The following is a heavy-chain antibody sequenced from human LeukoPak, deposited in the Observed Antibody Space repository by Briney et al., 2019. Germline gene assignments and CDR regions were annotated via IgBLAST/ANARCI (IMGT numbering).Heavy chain of an antibody. Sequence: GGSLRLSCAASGFTFSDYYMSWIRQAPGKGLEWVSSISSDSSDIYNADSVKGRFTISRDNAKNSLYLQMNSLRAEDTAVYYCARAPRTAANFDYWGQGSLVTVSS. J-gene: IGHJ4*02. V-gene: IGHV3-11*06. D-gene: IGHD6-13*01. CDR3: ARAPRTAANFDY. CDR2: ISSDSSDI. CDR1: GFTFSDYY.